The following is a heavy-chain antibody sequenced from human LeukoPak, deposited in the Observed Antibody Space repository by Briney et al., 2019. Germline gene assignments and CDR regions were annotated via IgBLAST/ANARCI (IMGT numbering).Heavy chain of an antibody. Sequence: GGSLRLSCAASGFTFSSYWMHWVRQAPGKGLVWVSRFNTDGSSTRYADSVKGRFTISRDNAKNTLYLQMNSLRAEDTAVYYCARAYCSGGSCPNGINVWGQGTTVTVSS. CDR2: FNTDGSST. J-gene: IGHJ6*02. CDR1: GFTFSSYW. V-gene: IGHV3-74*01. CDR3: ARAYCSGGSCPNGINV. D-gene: IGHD2-15*01.